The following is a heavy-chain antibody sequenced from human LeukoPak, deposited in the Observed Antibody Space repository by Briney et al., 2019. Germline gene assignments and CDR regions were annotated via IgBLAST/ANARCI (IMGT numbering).Heavy chain of an antibody. D-gene: IGHD2-2*01. CDR1: GGSISSYY. CDR3: ARGEPYCSSTSCSPEFDP. J-gene: IGHJ5*02. V-gene: IGHV4-4*07. CDR2: IYTSGST. Sequence: SETLSLTCTVSGGSISSYYWSWIRQPVGKGLEWIGRIYTSGSTNYNPSLKSRVTMSVDTSKNQFSLKLSSVTAADTAVYYCARGEPYCSSTSCSPEFDPWGQGTLVTVSS.